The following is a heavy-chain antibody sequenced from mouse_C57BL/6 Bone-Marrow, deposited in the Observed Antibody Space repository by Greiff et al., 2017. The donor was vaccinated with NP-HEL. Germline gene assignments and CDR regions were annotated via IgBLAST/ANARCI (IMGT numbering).Heavy chain of an antibody. Sequence: QVQLQQPGAELVKPGASVKLSCKASGYTFTSYWKHWVKQRPGQGLEWIGMIHPNSGSTNYNEKFKSKATLTVDKSSSTAYMQLSSLTSEDSAVYYCARRGLRRGWYFDVWGTGTTVTVSS. CDR3: ARRGLRRGWYFDV. V-gene: IGHV1-64*01. CDR2: IHPNSGST. J-gene: IGHJ1*03. D-gene: IGHD2-4*01. CDR1: GYTFTSYW.